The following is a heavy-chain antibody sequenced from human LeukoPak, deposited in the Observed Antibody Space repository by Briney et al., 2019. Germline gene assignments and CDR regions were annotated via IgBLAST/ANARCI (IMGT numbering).Heavy chain of an antibody. CDR3: ARIRMVRGVPYYFDY. D-gene: IGHD3-10*01. Sequence: GGSLRLSCAASGFTFSSYAMSWVRQAPGKGLVWVSRSDGGGSSTSYADSVKGRFSISRDNARSTLYLQMNSLRSEDTAVYYCARIRMVRGVPYYFDYWGQGTLVTVSS. V-gene: IGHV3-74*01. J-gene: IGHJ4*02. CDR1: GFTFSSYA. CDR2: SDGGGSST.